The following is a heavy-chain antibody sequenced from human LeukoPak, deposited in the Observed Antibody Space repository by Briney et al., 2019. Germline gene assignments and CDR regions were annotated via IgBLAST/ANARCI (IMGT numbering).Heavy chain of an antibody. D-gene: IGHD3-3*01. J-gene: IGHJ4*02. CDR2: IFYSGST. Sequence: SETLSLTCTVSGGSISTSSYYWGWVRQPPGKGLEWIGNIFYSGSTYYNPSLKSRVTISVDTSKNQFSLKLSSVTAADTAVYYCARGPPYYDFWSGYYTGRLYDYWGQGTLVTVSS. V-gene: IGHV4-39*07. CDR1: GGSISTSSYY. CDR3: ARGPPYYDFWSGYYTGRLYDY.